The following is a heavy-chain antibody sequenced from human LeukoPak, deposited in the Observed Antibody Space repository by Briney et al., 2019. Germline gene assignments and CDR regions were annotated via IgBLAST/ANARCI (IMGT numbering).Heavy chain of an antibody. CDR3: ARGFVGYDFWSWGYYYMDV. D-gene: IGHD3-3*01. J-gene: IGHJ6*03. V-gene: IGHV1-69*05. CDR2: IIPIFGTA. Sequence: ASVKVSCEASGGTFSSYAISWVRQAPGQGLEWMGGIIPIFGTANYAQKFQGRVTITTDESTSTAYMELSSLRSEDTAVYYCARGFVGYDFWSWGYYYMDVWGKGTTVTVSS. CDR1: GGTFSSYA.